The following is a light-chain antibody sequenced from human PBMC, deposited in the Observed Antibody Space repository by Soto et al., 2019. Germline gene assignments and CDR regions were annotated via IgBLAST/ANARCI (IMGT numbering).Light chain of an antibody. V-gene: IGLV2-14*01. Sequence: QSALTQPASVSGSPGQSITISCTGTSSDGGGYNYVSWYQQHPGKAPKLMIYEVSNRPSGVSNRLSGSKSGNTASLTISGLQAEDEADYYCSSYTSISTLVVFGGGTKLTVL. J-gene: IGLJ2*01. CDR1: SSDGGGYNY. CDR2: EVS. CDR3: SSYTSISTLVV.